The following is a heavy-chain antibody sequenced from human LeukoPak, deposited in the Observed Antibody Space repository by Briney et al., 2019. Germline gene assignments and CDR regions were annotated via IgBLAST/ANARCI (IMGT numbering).Heavy chain of an antibody. V-gene: IGHV3-74*01. J-gene: IGHJ5*02. CDR2: INSDGSST. CDR1: GFTFSSYG. CDR3: AKSGYSSSWSNAAVYNWFDP. Sequence: GGTLRLPCAASGFTFSSYGMSWVRQAPGKGLVWVSRINSDGSSTSYADSVKGRFTISRDNAKNTLYLQMNSLRAEDTAVYYCAKSGYSSSWSNAAVYNWFDPWGQGTLVTVSS. D-gene: IGHD6-13*01.